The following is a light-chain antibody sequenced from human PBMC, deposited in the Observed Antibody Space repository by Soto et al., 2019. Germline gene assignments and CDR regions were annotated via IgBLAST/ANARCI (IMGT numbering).Light chain of an antibody. CDR2: GSS. J-gene: IGKJ2*01. Sequence: EVVLTQSPGTLSLSPGERATLSCRASQSVSNNYFAWYQQKPGQAPRLLIFGSSDRATGIPDRFSGSGSGTDFPLPISRLEPEDFAVYYCQQYGISPPYTFGQGPKLEI. V-gene: IGKV3-20*01. CDR1: QSVSNNY. CDR3: QQYGISPPYT.